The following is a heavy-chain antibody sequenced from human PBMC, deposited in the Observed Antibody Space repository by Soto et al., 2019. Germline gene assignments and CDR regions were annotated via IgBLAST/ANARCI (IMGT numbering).Heavy chain of an antibody. CDR3: ARQISVDGDYGPYFDF. J-gene: IGHJ4*02. V-gene: IGHV4-39*01. CDR1: GGSISSSGYY. CDR2: IYYSGST. D-gene: IGHD4-17*01. Sequence: QLQLQESGPGLVKPSETLSLTCTVSGGSISSSGYYWGWIRQPPGKGLELIGTIYYSGSTYYNPSLKSRIPPSVDTSHTQFSLTRRPVTGADTAVYYCARQISVDGDYGPYFDFWGPGTVVNVSS.